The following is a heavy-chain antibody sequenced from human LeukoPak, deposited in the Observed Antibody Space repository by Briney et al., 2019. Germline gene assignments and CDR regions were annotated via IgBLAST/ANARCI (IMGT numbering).Heavy chain of an antibody. CDR2: IYYSGST. J-gene: IGHJ3*02. Sequence: SETLSLTCTVSGGSISSYYWSWIRQPPGKGLEWIGYIYYSGSTNDNPSLKSRVTISVDTSKNQFSLKLSSVTAADTAVYYCARGGGSNAFDIWGQGTMVTVSS. CDR1: GGSISSYY. D-gene: IGHD2-15*01. V-gene: IGHV4-59*01. CDR3: ARGGGSNAFDI.